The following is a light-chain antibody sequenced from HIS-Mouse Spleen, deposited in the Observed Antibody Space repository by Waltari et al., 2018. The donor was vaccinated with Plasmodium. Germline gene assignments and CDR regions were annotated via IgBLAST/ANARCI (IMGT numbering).Light chain of an antibody. CDR1: QDISND. J-gene: IGKJ3*01. Sequence: DIQMTQSPSSLSASVGDRVTITCQASQDISNDLNWYQQKPGKAPKLLIYDASNLETGVPSRFSGSGSGTDFTFTISSLQTEDIATYYCQQYDNLPPLFTFGPGTKVDIK. CDR3: QQYDNLPPLFT. V-gene: IGKV1-33*01. CDR2: DAS.